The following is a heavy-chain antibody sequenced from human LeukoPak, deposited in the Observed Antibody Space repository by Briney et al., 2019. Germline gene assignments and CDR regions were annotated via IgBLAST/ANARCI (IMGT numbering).Heavy chain of an antibody. V-gene: IGHV3-33*01. CDR2: IWYDGSNK. J-gene: IGHJ6*03. CDR1: GFTFSSYG. Sequence: PGRSLRLSCAASGFTFSSYGMHWVRQAPGKGLEWVAVIWYDGSNKYYADSVKGRFTISRDKSKNTLYLQMNSLRAEDTAVYYCARDGSGTRYYYMDVWGKGTTVTVSS. CDR3: ARDGSGTRYYYMDV. D-gene: IGHD3-10*01.